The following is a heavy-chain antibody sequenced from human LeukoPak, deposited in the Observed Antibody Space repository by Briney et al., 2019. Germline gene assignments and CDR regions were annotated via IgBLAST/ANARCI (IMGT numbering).Heavy chain of an antibody. CDR1: GFTFSNYD. CDR3: AKDGGHYYDNGAFDY. CDR2: TSYDGSSY. V-gene: IGHV3-30*18. Sequence: GGSLRLSCAASGFTFSNYDMHWVRQAPGKGLEWVAFTSYDGSSYSYADSVKGRFTISRDNSKNTLHLQMNSLRAEDTAVYHCAKDGGHYYDNGAFDYWGQGTLVTVSS. J-gene: IGHJ4*02. D-gene: IGHD3-22*01.